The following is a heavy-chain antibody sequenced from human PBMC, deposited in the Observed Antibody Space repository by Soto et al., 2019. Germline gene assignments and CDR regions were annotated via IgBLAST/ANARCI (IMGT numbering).Heavy chain of an antibody. J-gene: IGHJ6*02. D-gene: IGHD3-22*01. CDR1: GFTFSSYG. CDR3: AKGEHYDSSGYYPPYGTDV. Sequence: HPGGSLRLSCAASGFTFSSYGMHWVRQAPGKGLEWVAVISYDGSNKYYADSVKGRFTISRDNSKNTLYLQMNSLRAEDTAVYYCAKGEHYDSSGYYPPYGTDVWGQGTTVTVSS. CDR2: ISYDGSNK. V-gene: IGHV3-30*18.